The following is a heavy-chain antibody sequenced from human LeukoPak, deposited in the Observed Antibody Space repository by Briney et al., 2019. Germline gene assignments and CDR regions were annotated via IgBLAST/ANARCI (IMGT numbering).Heavy chain of an antibody. D-gene: IGHD3-10*01. CDR2: ISATGST. CDR3: ARAGSGYYNYFIDV. V-gene: IGHV4-4*07. J-gene: IGHJ6*03. CDR1: GGSISTYY. Sequence: PSETLSLTCTVSGGSISTYYWGWIRQPAEKVLEWIGRISATGSTDYNPSLKSRVTISVHTSKNQFSLKLSSVTASDTAVYYCARAGSGYYNYFIDVCGEGTTVTVSS.